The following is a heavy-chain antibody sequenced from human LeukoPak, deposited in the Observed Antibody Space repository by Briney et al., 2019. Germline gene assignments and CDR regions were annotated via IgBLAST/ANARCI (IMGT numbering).Heavy chain of an antibody. Sequence: SETLSLTCTVSGGSISSYYWSWIRQPPGKGLEWIGYIYYSGSTNYNPSLKSRVTISVDTSKNQFSLELSSVTAADTAVYYCARDRSGTGMDVWGKGTTVTVSS. J-gene: IGHJ6*04. V-gene: IGHV4-59*01. CDR2: IYYSGST. CDR3: ARDRSGTGMDV. CDR1: GGSISSYY.